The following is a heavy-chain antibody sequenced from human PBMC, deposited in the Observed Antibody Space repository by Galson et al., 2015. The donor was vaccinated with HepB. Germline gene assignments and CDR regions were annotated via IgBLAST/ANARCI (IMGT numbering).Heavy chain of an antibody. V-gene: IGHV1-69*13. CDR3: AGGPGGYYDSMVY. D-gene: IGHD3-22*01. J-gene: IGHJ4*02. Sequence: SVKVSCKASGGTFSSYAISWVRQAPGQGLEWMGGIIPIFGIANYAQKFQGRVTITADESTSTAYMELSSLRSEDTAVYYCAGGPGGYYDSMVYWGQGTLVTVSS. CDR2: IIPIFGIA. CDR1: GGTFSSYA.